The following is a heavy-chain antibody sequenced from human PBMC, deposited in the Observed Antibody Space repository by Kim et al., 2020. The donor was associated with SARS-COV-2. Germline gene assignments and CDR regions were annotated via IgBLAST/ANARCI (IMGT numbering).Heavy chain of an antibody. J-gene: IGHJ3*02. Sequence: RFTISRDNAKNSLYLQMNSLRAEDTAVYYCARGGIMITFGGVIAHDAFDIWGKGTMVTVSS. V-gene: IGHV3-11*04. D-gene: IGHD3-16*02. CDR3: ARGGIMITFGGVIAHDAFDI.